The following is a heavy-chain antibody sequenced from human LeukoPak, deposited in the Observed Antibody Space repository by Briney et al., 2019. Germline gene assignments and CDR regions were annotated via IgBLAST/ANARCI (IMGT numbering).Heavy chain of an antibody. CDR1: GGSFSGYY. CDR2: INHSGCT. V-gene: IGHV4-34*01. Sequence: SETLSLTCAVYGGSFSGYYWSWIRQPPGKGREWIGEINHSGCTNYNPSLKSQVTISVDTFKTQFSMKLGSVTAADTAVYYCARAYGSGSYPLQRKYYFDYWGQGTLVTVSS. D-gene: IGHD3-10*01. CDR3: ARAYGSGSYPLQRKYYFDY. J-gene: IGHJ4*02.